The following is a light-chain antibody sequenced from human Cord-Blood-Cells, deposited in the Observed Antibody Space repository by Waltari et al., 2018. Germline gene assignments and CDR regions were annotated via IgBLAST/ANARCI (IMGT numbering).Light chain of an antibody. J-gene: IGKJ2*01. V-gene: IGKV1-33*01. Sequence: IPMTQSPSSMSSSVGDRVTITCQASQDISNYLNWYQQKPGKAPKLLIYDTSNVETWVPSRFSGSVSGTDFTFTISSLQPEDIATYYCLQYDNLPYTFGQGTKLEIK. CDR3: LQYDNLPYT. CDR2: DTS. CDR1: QDISNY.